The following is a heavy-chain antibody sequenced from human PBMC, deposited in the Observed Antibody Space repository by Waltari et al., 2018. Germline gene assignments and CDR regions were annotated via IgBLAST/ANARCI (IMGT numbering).Heavy chain of an antibody. CDR3: TTLSVTKTSDY. D-gene: IGHD4-4*01. CDR2: IKQDGSEK. J-gene: IGHJ4*02. CDR1: VFPFSNFY. V-gene: IGHV3-7*01. Sequence: QLVESGGDSVQPGGSLRLSCVTSVFPFSNFYMRWVRQAPGKGLEWVASIKQDGSEKYYVDSVKGRFTVSRDNAKNSLYLQMNNLRADDTAVYYCTTLSVTKTSDYWGQGTLVTVSS.